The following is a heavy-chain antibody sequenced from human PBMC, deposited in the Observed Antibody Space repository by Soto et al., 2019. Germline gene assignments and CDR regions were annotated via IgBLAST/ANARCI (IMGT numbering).Heavy chain of an antibody. CDR1: GFTFSSYA. CDR3: AKENGYSSTWFEFDY. J-gene: IGHJ4*02. D-gene: IGHD6-13*01. CDR2: ISSNGGST. V-gene: IGHV3-64*04. Sequence: TGGSLRLSCSASGFTFSSYAMHWVRQAPGKGLEYVSAISSNGGSTYYADSVKGRFTISRDNSKNTLYLQMNSLRAEDTAVYYCAKENGYSSTWFEFDYWGQGTLVTVSS.